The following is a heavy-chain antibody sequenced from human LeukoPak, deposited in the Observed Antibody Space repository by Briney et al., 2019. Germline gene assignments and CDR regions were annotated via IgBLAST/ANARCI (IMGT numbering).Heavy chain of an antibody. CDR1: GSTFSSYA. CDR2: ISGSGGST. CDR3: AKSLIRPESGDY. Sequence: GGSLRLSCAASGSTFSSYAMSWVRQAPGKGLEWVSAISGSGGSTYYADSVKGRFTISRDNSKNTLYLQMNSLRAEDTAVYYCAKSLIRPESGDYWGQGTLVTVSS. V-gene: IGHV3-23*01. D-gene: IGHD1-14*01. J-gene: IGHJ4*02.